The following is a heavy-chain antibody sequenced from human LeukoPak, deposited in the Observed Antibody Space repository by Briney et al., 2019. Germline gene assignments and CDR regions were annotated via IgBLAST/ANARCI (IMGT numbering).Heavy chain of an antibody. J-gene: IGHJ4*02. V-gene: IGHV3-53*01. Sequence: GGSLRLSCAASGFSVSNYYMSWVRQAPGKGLEWVSVIYSGGNTYYTDSVKGRFTISRDNPKNTVFLQMGSLRGEDTAVYYCARCYYDGSGFCYYFDYWGQGTLVTVSS. CDR1: GFSVSNYY. D-gene: IGHD3-22*01. CDR2: IYSGGNT. CDR3: ARCYYDGSGFCYYFDY.